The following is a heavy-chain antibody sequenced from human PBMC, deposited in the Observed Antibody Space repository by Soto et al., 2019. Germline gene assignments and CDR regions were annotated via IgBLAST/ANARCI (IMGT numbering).Heavy chain of an antibody. CDR3: AKGPCSSDNCYLDF. Sequence: GGSLRLSCAASGFTFSSYAMSWVRQAPGKGLEWVSAISSFGGGTYYVDSVKGRFTITRDNSKNTLYLQMSSLRAEDTAMYYCAKGPCSSDNCYLDFWGQGTLVTVSS. CDR2: ISSFGGGT. J-gene: IGHJ4*02. V-gene: IGHV3-23*01. D-gene: IGHD2-2*01. CDR1: GFTFSSYA.